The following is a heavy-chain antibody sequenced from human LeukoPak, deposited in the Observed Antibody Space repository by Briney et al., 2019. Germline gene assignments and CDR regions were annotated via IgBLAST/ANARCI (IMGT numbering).Heavy chain of an antibody. V-gene: IGHV3-72*01. Sequence: GGSLRLSCAASGFTFSDHYMDWVRQAPGKGLEWVGRTRNKANSYTTEYAASVRGRFTISRDDSKNSLYLQMNSLKTEDTAVYYCARGLMHWGQGTLVTVSS. CDR3: ARGLMH. CDR1: GFTFSDHY. J-gene: IGHJ4*02. CDR2: TRNKANSYTT. D-gene: IGHD2-8*01.